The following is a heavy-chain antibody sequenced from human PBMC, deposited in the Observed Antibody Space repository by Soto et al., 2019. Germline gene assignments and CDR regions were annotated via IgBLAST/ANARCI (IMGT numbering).Heavy chain of an antibody. CDR1: GFTFSSYG. D-gene: IGHD6-19*01. Sequence: GGSLRLSCAASGFTFSSYGMHWVRQAPGKGLEWVAVISYDGSNKYYADSVKGRFTISRDNSKNTLYLQMNSLRAEDTAVYYCAKDSGGWSWWFDPWAQGNLVPVS. CDR2: ISYDGSNK. CDR3: AKDSGGWSWWFDP. J-gene: IGHJ5*02. V-gene: IGHV3-30*18.